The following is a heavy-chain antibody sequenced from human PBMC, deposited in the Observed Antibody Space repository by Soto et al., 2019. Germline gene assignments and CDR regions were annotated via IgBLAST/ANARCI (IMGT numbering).Heavy chain of an antibody. D-gene: IGHD6-6*01. J-gene: IGHJ4*02. CDR3: ARTGQLGAFDY. CDR2: ISSSSSYI. Sequence: KGLEWVSSISSSSSYIYYADSVKGRFTISRDNAKNSLYLQMNSLRAEDTAVYYCARTGQLGAFDYWGQRTLVSVSS. V-gene: IGHV3-21*01.